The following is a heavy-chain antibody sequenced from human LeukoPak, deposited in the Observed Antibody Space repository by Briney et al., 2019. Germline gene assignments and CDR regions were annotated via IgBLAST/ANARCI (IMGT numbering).Heavy chain of an antibody. CDR3: ARGSYDILTGYPYYFDY. D-gene: IGHD3-9*01. CDR1: GFTFSSYA. CDR2: ISYDGSNK. V-gene: IGHV3-30*04. Sequence: PGGSLRLSWAASGFTFSSYAMHWVRQAPGKGLEWVADISYDGSNKYYADSVKGRFTISRDNSKNTLYLQMNSLRAEDTAVYYCARGSYDILTGYPYYFDYWGQGTLVTVSS. J-gene: IGHJ4*02.